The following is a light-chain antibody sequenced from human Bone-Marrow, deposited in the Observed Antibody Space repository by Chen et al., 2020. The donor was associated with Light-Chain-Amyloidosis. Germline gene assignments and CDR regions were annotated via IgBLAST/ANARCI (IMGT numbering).Light chain of an antibody. J-gene: IGLJ2*01. CDR2: EVS. CDR1: SSDVGGYNY. CDR3: TPYTSSNTIL. V-gene: IGLV2-14*01. Sequence: QSALTQPASVSGSPGQSITISCTGTSSDVGGYNYVSWYQHSPGKAPKLIIYEVSKRPSVVSNRFSGSKSGNTASLTISGLQAEDETDYYCTPYTSSNTILFGGGTKLTVL.